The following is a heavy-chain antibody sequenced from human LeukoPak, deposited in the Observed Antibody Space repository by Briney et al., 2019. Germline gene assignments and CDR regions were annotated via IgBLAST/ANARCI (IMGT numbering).Heavy chain of an antibody. V-gene: IGHV3-15*01. CDR3: TTVPQTYYYGSGSSPVDC. CDR2: IKSKTDGGTT. CDR1: GFTFSNAW. J-gene: IGHJ4*02. Sequence: GGSLRLSCAASGFTFSNAWMSWVRQAPGKGLEWVGRIKSKTDGGTTDYAAPVKGRFTISRDDSKNTLYLQMNSPKTEDTAVYYCTTVPQTYYYGSGSSPVDCWGQGTLVTVSS. D-gene: IGHD3-10*01.